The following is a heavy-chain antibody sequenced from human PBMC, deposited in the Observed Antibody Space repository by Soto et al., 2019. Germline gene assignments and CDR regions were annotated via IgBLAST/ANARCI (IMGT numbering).Heavy chain of an antibody. CDR3: ARACGGDCYDY. CDR1: GFTFSSYE. J-gene: IGHJ4*02. CDR2: ISSSGSTI. V-gene: IGHV3-48*03. D-gene: IGHD2-21*01. Sequence: GGSLRLSCAASGFTFSSYEMNWVRQAPGKGLEWVSYISSSGSTIYYADSVKGRFTISRDNAKNSLYLQMNSLRAEDTAVYYCARACGGDCYDYWGQGTLVTVSS.